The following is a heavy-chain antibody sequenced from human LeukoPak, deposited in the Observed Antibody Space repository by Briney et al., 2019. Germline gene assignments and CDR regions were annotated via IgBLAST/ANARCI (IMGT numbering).Heavy chain of an antibody. D-gene: IGHD3-10*01. J-gene: IGHJ4*02. V-gene: IGHV4-39*01. CDR1: GGSISSGSYY. Sequence: SETLSLTCTVSGGSISSGSYYWGWIRQPPGKELEWIGNILYGGSTYYNPSLKSRVTISVDTSKNQFSLKLSSVTAADTAVYCCARRIEGSGFDWGQGTLVTVSS. CDR2: ILYGGST. CDR3: ARRIEGSGFD.